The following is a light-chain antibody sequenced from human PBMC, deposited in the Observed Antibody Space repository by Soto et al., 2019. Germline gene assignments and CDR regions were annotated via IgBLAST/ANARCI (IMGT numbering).Light chain of an antibody. CDR3: RQYGRSLGFA. J-gene: IGKJ4*01. CDR1: ESLSQHS. Sequence: IVLTQSPGTLSLSPGETATLSCRASESLSQHSIAWYQQKPGQAPRLLIYGVSGRATGIPDRFSGSGSGTDFTLTISRLEPEDFAVYFCRQYGRSLGFAFGGGTTVEIK. V-gene: IGKV3-20*01. CDR2: GVS.